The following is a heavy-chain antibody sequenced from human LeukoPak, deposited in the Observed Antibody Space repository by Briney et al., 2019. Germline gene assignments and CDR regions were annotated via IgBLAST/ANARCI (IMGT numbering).Heavy chain of an antibody. CDR3: ARGSSRITMIVVVTTDNWFDP. CDR1: GYTFTSYY. D-gene: IGHD3-22*01. J-gene: IGHJ5*02. Sequence: ASVKVSCKASGYTFTSYYMHWVRQAPGQGLEWMGIINPSGGSTSYAQKFQGRVTMTRDTSTSTVYMELSSLRSEDTAVYYCARGSSRITMIVVVTTDNWFDPWGQGTLVTVSS. V-gene: IGHV1-46*01. CDR2: INPSGGST.